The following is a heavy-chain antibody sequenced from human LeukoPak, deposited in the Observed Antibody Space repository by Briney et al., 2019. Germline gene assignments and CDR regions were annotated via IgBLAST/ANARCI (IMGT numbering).Heavy chain of an antibody. CDR3: ARGKYTRFDN. Sequence: SQTLSLTCAISGDSIFTNNVAWNWIRQSPSRGLEWLGRTYYRSNWSFDYAVSVKSRITINADTSKNQFSLQLSSVTPEDTAVYYCARGKYTRFDNWGQGTLVTVSS. V-gene: IGHV6-1*01. CDR2: TYYRSNWSF. J-gene: IGHJ4*02. CDR1: GDSIFTNNVA. D-gene: IGHD6-6*01.